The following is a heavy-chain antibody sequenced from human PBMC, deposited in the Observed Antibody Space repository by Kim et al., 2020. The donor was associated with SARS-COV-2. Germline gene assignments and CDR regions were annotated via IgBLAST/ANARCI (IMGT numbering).Heavy chain of an antibody. CDR2: ISGNTRAT. V-gene: IGHV3-23*01. D-gene: IGHD6-6*01. CDR1: GFTFGGYA. Sequence: GGSLRLSCAASGFTFGGYAMNWVRQAPGKGLEWVSTISGNTRATYYADSVRGRFTVSRDNSKNTVYLQMNSLRPEDTALYYCAKKDSSSSYNWFAPWGQG. J-gene: IGHJ5*02. CDR3: AKKDSSSSYNWFAP.